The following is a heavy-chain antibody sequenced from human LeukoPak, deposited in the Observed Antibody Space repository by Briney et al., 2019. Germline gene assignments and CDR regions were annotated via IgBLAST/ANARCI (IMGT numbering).Heavy chain of an antibody. CDR3: ARGSPDDHPEFGMTGTNGGEGGWFDP. CDR1: GDIVSSTSAT. J-gene: IGHJ5*02. V-gene: IGHV6-1*01. Sequence: SQTLSLTCVISGDIVSSTSATWNWIRQSPSRGLEWLGKTYYRSKGYNDYTLSVKSRITINPDASKNQFSLQLNSMTPEDTAVYYCARGSPDDHPEFGMTGTNGGEGGWFDPWGQGTLVTVSS. D-gene: IGHD1-7*01. CDR2: TYYRSKGYN.